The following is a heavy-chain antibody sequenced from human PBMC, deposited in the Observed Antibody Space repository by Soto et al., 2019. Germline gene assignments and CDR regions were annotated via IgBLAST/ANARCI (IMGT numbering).Heavy chain of an antibody. CDR3: AKDQFKYGDYCVGGLGYYYGLDG. Sequence: GGSLRLSCAASGFTFSSYGMHWVRQAPGKGLESVSVISYDGSNKYYADSEKCRFTISRDNSKNTLYLQMNSLRAEDTAVYYCAKDQFKYGDYCVGGLGYYYGLDGWGQGTTVTVYS. CDR1: GFTFSSYG. J-gene: IGHJ6*02. CDR2: ISYDGSNK. V-gene: IGHV3-30*18. D-gene: IGHD4-17*01.